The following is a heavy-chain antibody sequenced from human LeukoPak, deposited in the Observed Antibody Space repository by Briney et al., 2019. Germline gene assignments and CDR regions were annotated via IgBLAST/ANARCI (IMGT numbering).Heavy chain of an antibody. CDR1: GFTFSSYW. Sequence: GSLRLSCAASGFTFSSYWMSWVRQAPGKGLEWVANIKQDGSEKYYVDSVKGRFTISRDNAKNSLYLQMNSLRAEDTAVYYCARALDSPNYYDFWRDAFDIWGQGTMVTVSS. V-gene: IGHV3-7*01. CDR2: IKQDGSEK. CDR3: ARALDSPNYYDFWRDAFDI. J-gene: IGHJ3*02. D-gene: IGHD3-3*01.